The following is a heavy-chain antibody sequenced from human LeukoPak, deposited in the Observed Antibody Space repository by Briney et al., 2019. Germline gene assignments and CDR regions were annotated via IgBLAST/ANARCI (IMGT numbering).Heavy chain of an antibody. CDR2: IYHSGST. D-gene: IGHD6-19*01. Sequence: SETLSLTCAVSGYSISSGYYWGWIRQPPGKGLEWIGSIYHSGSTYYNPSLKSRVTISVDMSKNQFSLKLSSVTAADTAVYYCAREVAGSENWYFDLWGRGTLVTVSS. J-gene: IGHJ2*01. V-gene: IGHV4-38-2*02. CDR1: GYSISSGYY. CDR3: AREVAGSENWYFDL.